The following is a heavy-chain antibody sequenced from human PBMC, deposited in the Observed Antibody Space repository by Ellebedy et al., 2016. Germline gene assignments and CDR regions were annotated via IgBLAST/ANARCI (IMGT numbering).Heavy chain of an antibody. J-gene: IGHJ4*02. CDR3: ARDLLSTNDY. CDR2: IWYDGSNK. Sequence: GESLKISXAASGFTFSSYGMHWVRQAPGKGLEWVAVIWYDGSNKYYADSVKGRFTISRDNSKNTLYLQMNSLRAEDTAVYYCARDLLSTNDYWGQGTLVTVSS. D-gene: IGHD3-16*02. V-gene: IGHV3-33*01. CDR1: GFTFSSYG.